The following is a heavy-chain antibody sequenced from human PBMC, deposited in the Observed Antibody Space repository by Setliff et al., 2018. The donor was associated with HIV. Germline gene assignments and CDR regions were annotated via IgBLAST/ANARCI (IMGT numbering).Heavy chain of an antibody. CDR3: ARRYCGGNSCSLNWFDP. Sequence: PGGSLRLSCVASGLTFSSYSMNWVRQAPGKGLEWVSYISPSSSTLYYADSVKGRFTISRDNAKNSLYLQMNILRAEDTAVYYCARRYCGGNSCSLNWFDPWGQGTLVTVS. J-gene: IGHJ5*02. CDR2: ISPSSSTL. D-gene: IGHD2-15*01. V-gene: IGHV3-48*01. CDR1: GLTFSSYS.